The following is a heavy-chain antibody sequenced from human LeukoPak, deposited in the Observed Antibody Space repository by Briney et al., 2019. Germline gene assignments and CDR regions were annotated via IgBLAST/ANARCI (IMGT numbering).Heavy chain of an antibody. CDR3: ASSLLGYCSSTSCYTSRFDP. CDR2: ISSSSSYI. CDR1: GFTFSSYS. Sequence: GGSLRLSCAASGFTFSSYSTNWVRQAPGKGLEWVSSISSSSSYIYYADSVKGRFTISRDNAKNSLYLQMNSLRAEDTAVYYCASSLLGYCSSTSCYTSRFDPWGQGTLVTVSS. J-gene: IGHJ5*02. V-gene: IGHV3-21*01. D-gene: IGHD2-2*02.